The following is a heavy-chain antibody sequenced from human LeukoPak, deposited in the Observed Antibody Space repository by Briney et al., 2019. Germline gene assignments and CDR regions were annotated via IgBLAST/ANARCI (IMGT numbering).Heavy chain of an antibody. CDR1: GFTVSSNY. Sequence: GGSLRLSCAASGFTVSSNYMSWVRQAPGKGLGWVSVIYSGGSTYYADSVKGRFTIPRDNSKNTLYLQMNSLRAEDTAVYYCARDHVQDYYDSSGYYYVSNWFDPWGQGTLVTVSS. V-gene: IGHV3-53*01. CDR2: IYSGGST. D-gene: IGHD3-22*01. CDR3: ARDHVQDYYDSSGYYYVSNWFDP. J-gene: IGHJ5*02.